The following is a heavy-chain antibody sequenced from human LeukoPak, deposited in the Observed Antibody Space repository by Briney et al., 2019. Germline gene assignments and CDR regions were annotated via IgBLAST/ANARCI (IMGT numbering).Heavy chain of an antibody. CDR1: GFTFSSYG. J-gene: IGHJ6*03. D-gene: IGHD2-2*01. CDR2: ISGSGGST. Sequence: PGGSLRLSCAASGFTFSSYGMSWVRQAPGKGLEWVSAISGSGGSTYYADSVKGRFTISRDNSKNTLYLQMNSLRAEDTAVYYCAKDMGYCSSTSCPYYYYYYMDVWGKGTTVTISS. V-gene: IGHV3-23*01. CDR3: AKDMGYCSSTSCPYYYYYYMDV.